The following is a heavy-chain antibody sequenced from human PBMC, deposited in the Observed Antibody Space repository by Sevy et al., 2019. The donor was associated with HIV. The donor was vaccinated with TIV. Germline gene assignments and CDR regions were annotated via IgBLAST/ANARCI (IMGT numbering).Heavy chain of an antibody. CDR3: TRWKAAQSIFDY. V-gene: IGHV3-49*04. CDR2: LKSDVYGGTV. Sequence: GGSLRLSCTASGFTFGDYCMSWVRQAPGKGLEWVAFLKSDVYGGTVDHAASVRGRFVISRDDSKTIAYLRMNDLKPEDTGVYYCTRWKAAQSIFDYWGQGALVTVSS. J-gene: IGHJ4*02. CDR1: GFTFGDYC. D-gene: IGHD6-13*01.